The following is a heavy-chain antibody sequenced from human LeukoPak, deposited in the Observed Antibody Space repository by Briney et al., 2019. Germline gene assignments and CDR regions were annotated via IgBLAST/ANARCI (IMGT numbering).Heavy chain of an antibody. CDR3: ARAPGTIYSNYANPDY. V-gene: IGHV4-39*01. CDR1: GASISSSSYY. CDR2: LYYTGRT. D-gene: IGHD4-11*01. J-gene: IGHJ4*02. Sequence: PSETLSLTCTVSGASISSSSYYWGWIRQPPGKGLEWIGSLYYTGRTNYTPSLKSRVIISADTSENQFFLNLGSVTAADTAVYYCARAPGTIYSNYANPDYWGQGTLVTVSS.